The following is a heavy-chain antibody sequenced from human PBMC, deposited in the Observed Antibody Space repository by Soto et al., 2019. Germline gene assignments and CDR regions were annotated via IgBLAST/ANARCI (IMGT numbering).Heavy chain of an antibody. CDR2: INHSGST. CDR3: ARGRHPTLYIWGSYRWLDY. CDR1: GGSFSGYY. Sequence: PSETLSLTCAVYGGSFSGYYWSWIRQPPGKGLEWIGEINHSGSTNYNPSLKGRVTISVDTSKNQFSLKLSSVTAADTAVYYCARGRHPTLYIWGSYRWLDYWGQGTLVTVSS. J-gene: IGHJ4*02. V-gene: IGHV4-34*01. D-gene: IGHD3-16*02.